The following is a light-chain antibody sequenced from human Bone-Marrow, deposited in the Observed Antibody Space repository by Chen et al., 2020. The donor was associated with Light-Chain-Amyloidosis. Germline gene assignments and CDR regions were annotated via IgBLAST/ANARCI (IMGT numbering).Light chain of an antibody. V-gene: IGLV3-25*03. CDR1: DLPTKY. J-gene: IGLJ2*01. Sequence: SHELTQPPSVSVSPGQTARITCSGDDLPTKYAYWYQQKPGQAPVLVIHRDTERPSGISERFSGSSSGTTATLTISGVQAEDEDDYHCQSADSSGTYEVIFGGGTKLTVL. CDR2: RDT. CDR3: QSADSSGTYEVI.